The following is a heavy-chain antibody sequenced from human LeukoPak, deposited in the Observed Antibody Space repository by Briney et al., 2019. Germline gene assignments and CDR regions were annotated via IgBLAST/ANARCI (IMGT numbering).Heavy chain of an antibody. CDR3: ATSIAAPLDY. CDR1: GYTFTGYN. D-gene: IGHD6-6*01. V-gene: IGHV1-2*02. J-gene: IGHJ4*02. CDR2: VVPNSGGT. Sequence: ASLKVSCKTSGYTFTGYNIHWIRQAPGQGLERMGWVVPNSGGTKYAQKFQGRVTMTRDSSINTAYMELSRLTSDDTAMYYCATSIAAPLDYWGQGTPVTVSS.